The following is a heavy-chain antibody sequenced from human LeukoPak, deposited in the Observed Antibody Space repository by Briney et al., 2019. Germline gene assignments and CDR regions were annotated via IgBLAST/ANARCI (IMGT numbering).Heavy chain of an antibody. V-gene: IGHV5-51*01. CDR3: ARAGRDYDFWSGFNWFDP. Sequence: GESLKISCKGSGYSFTSYWIGWVRQMPGKGLEWMGIIYPGDSDTRYSPSFQGQVTISADKSISTAYLQWSSLKASDTAMYYCARAGRDYDFWSGFNWFDPWGQGTLVTVSS. CDR2: IYPGDSDT. D-gene: IGHD3-3*01. CDR1: GYSFTSYW. J-gene: IGHJ5*02.